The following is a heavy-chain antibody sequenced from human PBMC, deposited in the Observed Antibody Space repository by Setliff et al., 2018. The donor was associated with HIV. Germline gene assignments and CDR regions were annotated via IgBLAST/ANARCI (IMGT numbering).Heavy chain of an antibody. CDR1: GGSFSGYY. CDR3: ARDSGTTMGASGPGY. CDR2: IASDVSKT. D-gene: IGHD1-26*01. V-gene: IGHV3-33*08. Sequence: LSLTCAVYGGSFSGYYWSWVRQAPGKGLEWVTFIASDVSKTHIADSVKGRFTISRDNAKNSLYLQMNSLTADDTAVYYCARDSGTTMGASGPGYWGQGTLVTVSS. J-gene: IGHJ4*02.